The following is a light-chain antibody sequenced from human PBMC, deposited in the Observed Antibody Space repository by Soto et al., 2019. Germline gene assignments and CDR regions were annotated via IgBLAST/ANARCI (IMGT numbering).Light chain of an antibody. J-gene: IGKJ2*01. V-gene: IGKV3-20*01. Sequence: EIVLTQSPGTLSLSPGQRATLSCGASQTVFRNFLAWYQQKPGQAPRLLIYGASNRATGIPDRFSGSGSGTGFTLTISSVEPEDFAVYYCQHFGSSSYTFVQGTKVDIK. CDR1: QTVFRNF. CDR2: GAS. CDR3: QHFGSSSYT.